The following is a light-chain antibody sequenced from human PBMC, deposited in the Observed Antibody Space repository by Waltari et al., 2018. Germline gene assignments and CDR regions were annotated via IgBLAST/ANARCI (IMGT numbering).Light chain of an antibody. CDR1: QSLVHDDGNTY. J-gene: IGKJ3*01. CDR2: EVS. CDR3: MQGTFPFT. V-gene: IGKV2-30*02. Sequence: DFVMTQSPLSLPVTLGQPASIPCTSTQSLVHDDGNTYLNWFHQRPGQSPRRLIYEVSKRDSGVPDRLSGSGSGTDFTLTISRVEADDVGFYFCMQGTFPFTVGPGTKVDI.